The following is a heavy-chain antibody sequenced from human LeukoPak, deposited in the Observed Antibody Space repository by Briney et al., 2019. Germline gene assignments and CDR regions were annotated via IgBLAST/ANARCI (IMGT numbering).Heavy chain of an antibody. J-gene: IGHJ6*03. Sequence: ASVKVSCKASGGTFSSYAISWVRQAPGQGLEWMGGIIAIFGTANYAQKFQGRVTITTDESTSTAYMELSSLRSEDTAVYYCARGEYQLHLYYYYYYMDVWGKGTTVTISS. D-gene: IGHD2-2*01. V-gene: IGHV1-69*05. CDR2: IIAIFGTA. CDR3: ARGEYQLHLYYYYYYMDV. CDR1: GGTFSSYA.